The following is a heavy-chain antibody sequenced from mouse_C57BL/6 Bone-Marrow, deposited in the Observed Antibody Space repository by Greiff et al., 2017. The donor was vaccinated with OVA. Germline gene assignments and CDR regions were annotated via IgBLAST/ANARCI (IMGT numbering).Heavy chain of an antibody. V-gene: IGHV10-1*01. J-gene: IGHJ1*03. Sequence: DAGGGLVQPKGSLKLSCAASGFSFNTYAMNWVRQAPGKGLEWVARIRSKSNNYATYYADSVKDRFTISRDDSESMLYLQMNNLKTEDTAMYYCVRRARLFDVWGTGTTVTVSS. CDR3: VRRARLFDV. D-gene: IGHD1-2*01. CDR1: GFSFNTYA. CDR2: IRSKSNNYAT.